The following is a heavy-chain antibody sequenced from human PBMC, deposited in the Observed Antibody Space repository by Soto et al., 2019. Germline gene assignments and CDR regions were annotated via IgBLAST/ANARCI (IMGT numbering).Heavy chain of an antibody. Sequence: EASVKVSCKASGGTFSSYAISWVRQAPGQGLEWMGGIIPIFGTANYARKFQGRVTITADESTSTAYMELSSLRSEDTAVYYCARDSNGAQDYWGQGTLVTVSS. V-gene: IGHV1-69*13. CDR1: GGTFSSYA. J-gene: IGHJ4*02. CDR2: IIPIFGTA. CDR3: ARDSNGAQDY. D-gene: IGHD4-17*01.